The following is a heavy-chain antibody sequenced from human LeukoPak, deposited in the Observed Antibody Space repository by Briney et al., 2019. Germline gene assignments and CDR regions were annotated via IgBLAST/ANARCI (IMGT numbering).Heavy chain of an antibody. Sequence: GESLKISCKGSGYSFTTYWIGWVRQMPGKGLEWMGIIYPGDSDTRYSPSFQGQVTISADKSISTPYLQWSSLQASDTAMYYCARRGYCSGGNCFSHAFDIWGQGTMVTVSS. CDR2: IYPGDSDT. D-gene: IGHD2-15*01. CDR3: ARRGYCSGGNCFSHAFDI. V-gene: IGHV5-51*01. J-gene: IGHJ3*02. CDR1: GYSFTTYW.